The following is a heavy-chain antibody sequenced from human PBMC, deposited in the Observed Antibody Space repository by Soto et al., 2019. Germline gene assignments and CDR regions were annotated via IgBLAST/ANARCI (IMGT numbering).Heavy chain of an antibody. V-gene: IGHV2-5*02. J-gene: IGHJ4*02. CDR2: IYWDDDK. CDR1: GFSLSTGGVG. D-gene: IGHD3-10*01. Sequence: QITLKESGPPLMKPTQTLTLTCTFSGFSLSTGGVGVGWIRQPPGKALEWLALIYWDDDKRYRPSLESRLTIPTATSKTQVVLRMTNMDPVDTATYYCARAQWFGDPFDYWGQGTLVTVSS. CDR3: ARAQWFGDPFDY.